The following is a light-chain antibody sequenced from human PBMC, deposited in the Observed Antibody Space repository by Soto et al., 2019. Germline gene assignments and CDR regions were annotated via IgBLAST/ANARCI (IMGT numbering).Light chain of an antibody. CDR3: QSYDSSLSGSKV. Sequence: QTVVTQPPSVSGAPGQRVTISCTGSSSNIGAGYDVHWYQQLPGTAPKLLIYGNSNRPSGVPDRFSGSKSGTSASLAIPGLQAEDEADYYCQSYDSSLSGSKVFGGGTKLTVL. J-gene: IGLJ2*01. CDR2: GNS. CDR1: SSNIGAGYD. V-gene: IGLV1-40*01.